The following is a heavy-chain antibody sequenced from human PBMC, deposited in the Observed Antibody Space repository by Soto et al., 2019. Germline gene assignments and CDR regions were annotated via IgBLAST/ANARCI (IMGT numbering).Heavy chain of an antibody. CDR2: IYHSGST. V-gene: IGHV4-4*02. D-gene: IGHD2-21*02. CDR1: GGSISSSNW. CDR3: ARTLCDYCALGDSSFLDYYYGMDV. Sequence: PSETLSLTCAVSGGSISSSNWWSWVRQPPGKGLEWIGEIYHSGSTNYNPSLKSRVTISVDKSKNQFSLKLSSVTAADTAVYYCARTLCDYCALGDSSFLDYYYGMDVWGQGTTVTVSS. J-gene: IGHJ6*02.